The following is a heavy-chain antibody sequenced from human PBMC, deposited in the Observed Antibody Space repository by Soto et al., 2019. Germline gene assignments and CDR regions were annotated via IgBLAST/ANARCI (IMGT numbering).Heavy chain of an antibody. V-gene: IGHV3-30*03. D-gene: IGHD1-26*01. CDR2: ISNDGTSE. Sequence: QVQVVESGGGVVHPEKSLRLSCAASVFTFSNFGMHWVRQAPGKGLEWVAVISNDGTSENYAQSVKGRFTISRDNSKNTLYLQMNSLRAEDTAVYYCAGGSGSYYVWGQGTLVTVSS. J-gene: IGHJ4*02. CDR1: VFTFSNFG. CDR3: AGGSGSYYV.